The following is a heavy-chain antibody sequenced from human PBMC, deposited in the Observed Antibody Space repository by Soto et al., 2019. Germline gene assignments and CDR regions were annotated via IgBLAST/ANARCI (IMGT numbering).Heavy chain of an antibody. CDR2: ISGSGGST. D-gene: IGHD3-3*01. Sequence: PGGSLRLSCAASGFTFSSYAMSWVRQAPGKGLEWVSAISGSGGSTYYADSVKGRFTISRDNAKSSLYLHMNSLRAEDTAVYFYARDSITIFGGGMDVWGQGTTVTVSS. CDR3: ARDSITIFGGGMDV. CDR1: GFTFSSYA. J-gene: IGHJ6*02. V-gene: IGHV3-23*01.